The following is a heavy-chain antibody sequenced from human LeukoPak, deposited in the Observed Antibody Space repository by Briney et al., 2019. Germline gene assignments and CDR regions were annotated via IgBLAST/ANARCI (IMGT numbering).Heavy chain of an antibody. CDR1: GFTFKNYI. CDR3: ARDNPLEPLPSYSIYYYGMDV. J-gene: IGHJ6*02. Sequence: GGSLRLSCVVSGFTFKNYIMSWVRQAPGKGLEWVSGISGSGTSPYYADSVRGRFTISRDNSKNTLYLQMNSLRAEDTAVYYCARDNPLEPLPSYSIYYYGMDVWGQGTTVTVSS. D-gene: IGHD1-14*01. V-gene: IGHV3-23*01. CDR2: ISGSGTSP.